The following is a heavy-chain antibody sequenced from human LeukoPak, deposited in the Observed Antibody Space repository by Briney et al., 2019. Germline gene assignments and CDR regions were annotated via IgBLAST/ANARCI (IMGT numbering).Heavy chain of an antibody. CDR2: ISGGGGST. D-gene: IGHD5-18*01. Sequence: PGGSLRLSCAASGFTFNSYAMSWVRQDPGKGLEWVSIISGGGGSTSYADSVKGRFTISRDNSKNTLYLQMNSLRAEDTAVYYCAKDSAYSGGPFAGGFDHWGQGTLVTVSA. V-gene: IGHV3-23*01. J-gene: IGHJ4*02. CDR1: GFTFNSYA. CDR3: AKDSAYSGGPFAGGFDH.